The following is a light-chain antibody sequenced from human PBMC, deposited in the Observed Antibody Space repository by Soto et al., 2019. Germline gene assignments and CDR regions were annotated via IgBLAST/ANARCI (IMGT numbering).Light chain of an antibody. CDR2: DVS. J-gene: IGLJ1*01. CDR1: SSDIGGYSY. CDR3: NSYTSSSTFPCV. Sequence: QSALTQPASLSGSPGQSITISCTGTSSDIGGYSYVSWYQQHPGKAPKLMIYDVSDRPSGVSNRFSGSKSGNTASLTISGLQAEDEADYYCNSYTSSSTFPCVFGTGTKLTVL. V-gene: IGLV2-14*01.